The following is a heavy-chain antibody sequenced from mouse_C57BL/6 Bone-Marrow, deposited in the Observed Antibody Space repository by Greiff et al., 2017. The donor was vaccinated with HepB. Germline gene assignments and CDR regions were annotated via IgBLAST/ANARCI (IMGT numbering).Heavy chain of an antibody. CDR2: IYYSGTI. J-gene: IGHJ3*01. Sequence: VQLKESGPGLVKPSQTVFLTCTVTGISITTGNYRWSWIRQFPGNKLEWIGYIYYSGTITYNPSLTSRTTITRDTPKNQFFLEMNSLTAEDTATYYWARVSDGYFWFAYWGQGTLVTVSA. V-gene: IGHV3-5*01. CDR3: ARVSDGYFWFAY. D-gene: IGHD2-3*01. CDR1: GISITTGNYR.